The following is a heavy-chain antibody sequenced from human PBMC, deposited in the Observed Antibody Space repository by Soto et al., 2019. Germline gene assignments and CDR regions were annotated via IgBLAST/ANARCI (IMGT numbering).Heavy chain of an antibody. D-gene: IGHD3-10*01. V-gene: IGHV4-59*01. CDR2: IYYSGST. CDR1: GGSISSYY. CDR3: ERDGKVRGLSTAYYFDY. J-gene: IGHJ4*02. Sequence: RSATLSLTCTVSGGSISSYYWSWIRQPPGKGLEWIGYIYYSGSTNYNPSLKSRVTISVDTSKNQFSLKLSSVTAADTAVYYCERDGKVRGLSTAYYFDYWGQGTLVTVSS.